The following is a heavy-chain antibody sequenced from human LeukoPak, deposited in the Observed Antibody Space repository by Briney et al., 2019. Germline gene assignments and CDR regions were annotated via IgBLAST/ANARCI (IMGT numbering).Heavy chain of an antibody. D-gene: IGHD3-10*01. CDR1: GGTFSSYA. CDR3: ARDNIWFGELLSQYYFDY. V-gene: IGHV1-69*13. CDR2: IIPIFGTA. J-gene: IGHJ4*02. Sequence: PVKVSCKASGGTFSSYAISWVRRAPGQGLEWMGGIIPIFGTANYAQKFQGRVTITADESTSTAYMELSSLRSEDTAVYYCARDNIWFGELLSQYYFDYWGQGTLVTVSS.